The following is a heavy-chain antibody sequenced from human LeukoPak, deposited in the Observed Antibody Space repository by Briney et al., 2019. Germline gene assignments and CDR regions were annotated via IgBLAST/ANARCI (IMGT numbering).Heavy chain of an antibody. V-gene: IGHV1-18*01. CDR1: GDTFTSYG. J-gene: IGHJ5*02. CDR2: IRAYNGNT. CDR3: ARDSSAVAGTYNWFDP. Sequence: ASVNVSCKASGDTFTSYGITWVRQAPGQGLEWMGWIRAYNGNTKYAQKIQGRVTRTTATSTSTAYMELRSLRSDDTAVYYCARDSSAVAGTYNWFDPWGQGTLVTVSS. D-gene: IGHD6-19*01.